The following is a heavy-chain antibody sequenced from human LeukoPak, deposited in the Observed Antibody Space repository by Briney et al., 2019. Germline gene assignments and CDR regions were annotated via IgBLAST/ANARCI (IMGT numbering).Heavy chain of an antibody. V-gene: IGHV3-7*01. J-gene: IGHJ6*03. CDR1: GFTFSDSW. Sequence: GGSLRLSCAASGFTFSDSWMSWVRQAPGKGLEWVANIKQDGSEKYYVDSVKGRFTISRDNAKSSLYLQMNSLRAEDTAVYYCARSPYYDFWSGYYQPPYYYYYYMDVWGKGTTVTVSS. D-gene: IGHD3-3*01. CDR3: ARSPYYDFWSGYYQPPYYYYYYMDV. CDR2: IKQDGSEK.